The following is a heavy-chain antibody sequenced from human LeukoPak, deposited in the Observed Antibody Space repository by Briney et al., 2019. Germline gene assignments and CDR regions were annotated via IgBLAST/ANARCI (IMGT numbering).Heavy chain of an antibody. CDR2: IRSKANSYAT. CDR3: TRRNYYDTSGYQTSDAFDI. D-gene: IGHD3-22*01. J-gene: IGHJ3*02. V-gene: IGHV3-73*01. CDR1: GFTFSGSA. Sequence: GGSLRLSCAASGFTFSGSAMHWVRQASGQGLGWVGRIRSKANSYATAYAASVKGRFTISRDDSKNTAYLQMNSMKTEDTAVYHCTRRNYYDTSGYQTSDAFDIWGQGTMVAVSS.